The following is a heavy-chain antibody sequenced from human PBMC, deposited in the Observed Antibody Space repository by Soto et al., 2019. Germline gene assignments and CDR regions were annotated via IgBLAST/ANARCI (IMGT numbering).Heavy chain of an antibody. D-gene: IGHD2-21*01. J-gene: IGHJ1*01. CDR2: IYWDDDA. Sequence: QITLKESGPTLVKPTQTLTLTCNFSGFSLTTSGLGVAWIRQPPGKAPEWLALIYWDDDARHGPSLKERLSIIKDPSKNQVILTLTNVDRADTAIYFCTHLIRGGIRNWGQGNQVTVSS. V-gene: IGHV2-5*05. CDR1: GFSLTTSGLG. CDR3: THLIRGGIRN.